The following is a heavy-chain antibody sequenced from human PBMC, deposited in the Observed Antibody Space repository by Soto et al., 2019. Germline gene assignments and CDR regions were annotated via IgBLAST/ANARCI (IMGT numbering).Heavy chain of an antibody. J-gene: IGHJ4*02. CDR3: AKDAGMALQFLEWARFDY. CDR2: ISYDGSNK. CDR1: GFTFSSYG. V-gene: IGHV3-30*18. Sequence: QVQLVESGGGVVQPGRSLRLSCAASGFTFSSYGMHWVRQAPGKGLEWVAVISYDGSNKYYADSVKGRFTISRDNSKNTLYLQMNSLRAEDTAVYYCAKDAGMALQFLEWARFDYWGQGTLVTVSS. D-gene: IGHD3-3*01.